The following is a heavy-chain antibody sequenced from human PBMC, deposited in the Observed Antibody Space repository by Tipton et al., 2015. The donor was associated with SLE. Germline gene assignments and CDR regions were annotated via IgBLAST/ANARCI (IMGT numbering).Heavy chain of an antibody. CDR1: GGSISSYY. CDR2: IYYSGST. V-gene: IGHV4-59*01. Sequence: TLSLTCTVSGGSISSYYWSWIRQPPGKGLEWIGYIYYSGSTIYNPSLKSRVTISVDTSKNQFSLKLSSVTAADTAVYYCARGGSSDAFDIWGQGTMVTVSS. J-gene: IGHJ3*02. CDR3: ARGGSSDAFDI. D-gene: IGHD1-26*01.